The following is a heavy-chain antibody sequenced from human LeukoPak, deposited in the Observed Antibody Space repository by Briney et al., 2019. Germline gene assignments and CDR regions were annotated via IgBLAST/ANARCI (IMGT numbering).Heavy chain of an antibody. V-gene: IGHV1-46*01. Sequence: ASVKLSCTASAYTFTNYYLHWVRQAPGQGLEWMGIINPSGGSTSYAQKFQGRVTMTRDTSTSTVYMELSSLRSEDTAVYYCAREGSSGQLLWGQGPMVTASS. D-gene: IGHD3-22*01. CDR3: AREGSSGQLL. CDR1: AYTFTNYY. J-gene: IGHJ3*01. CDR2: INPSGGST.